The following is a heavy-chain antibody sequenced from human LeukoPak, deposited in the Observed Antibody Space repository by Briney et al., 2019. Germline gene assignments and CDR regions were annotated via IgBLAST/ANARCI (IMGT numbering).Heavy chain of an antibody. V-gene: IGHV3-53*01. J-gene: IGHJ4*02. Sequence: GGSLRLSCAASRFTVSSNYMSWVRQAPGKGLEWVSVIYSGGSTYYADSVKGRFTISRDNSKNTLYLQMNSLRAEDTAVYYCARGYSYGYSHGVFDYWGQGTLVTVSS. CDR2: IYSGGST. D-gene: IGHD5-18*01. CDR1: RFTVSSNY. CDR3: ARGYSYGYSHGVFDY.